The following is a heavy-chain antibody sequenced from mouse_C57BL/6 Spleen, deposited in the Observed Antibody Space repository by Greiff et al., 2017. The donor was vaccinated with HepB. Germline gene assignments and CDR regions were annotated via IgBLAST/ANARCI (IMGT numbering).Heavy chain of an antibody. V-gene: IGHV1-20*01. J-gene: IGHJ4*01. D-gene: IGHD2-3*01. CDR3: ARRDVYDGYAMDY. Sequence: EVQLQQSGPELVKPGDSVKISCKASGYSFTGYFMNWVMQSHGKSLEWIGRINPYNGDTFYNQKFKGKATLTVDKSSSTAHMELRSLTSEDSAVYYCARRDVYDGYAMDYWGQGTSVTVSS. CDR1: GYSFTGYF. CDR2: INPYNGDT.